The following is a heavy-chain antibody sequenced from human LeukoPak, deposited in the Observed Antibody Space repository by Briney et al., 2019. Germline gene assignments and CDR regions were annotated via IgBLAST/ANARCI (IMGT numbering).Heavy chain of an antibody. CDR1: GFTFSSYA. V-gene: IGHV3-30-3*01. CDR2: ISYDGSNK. D-gene: IGHD3-22*01. CDR3: AKDSSITMIVVVITLDY. Sequence: GGSLRLSCAASGFTFSSYAMHWVRQAPGKGLEWVAVISYDGSNKYYADSVKGRFTISRDNSKNTLYLQMNSLRAEDTAVYYCAKDSSITMIVVVITLDYWGQGTLVTVSS. J-gene: IGHJ4*02.